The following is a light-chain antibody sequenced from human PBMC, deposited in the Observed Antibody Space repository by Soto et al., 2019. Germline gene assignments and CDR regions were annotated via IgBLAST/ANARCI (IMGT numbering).Light chain of an antibody. V-gene: IGKV1D-13*01. Sequence: AIQLTQSPSSLSASVGDSVAITCRASQGISNALAWYQQRPGRPPKLLIYDASTLERVVPSRFSGSESVTDFTLTISSLQPEDIATYYCQQYDNLPLTFGGGTKVEIK. J-gene: IGKJ4*01. CDR1: QGISNA. CDR3: QQYDNLPLT. CDR2: DAS.